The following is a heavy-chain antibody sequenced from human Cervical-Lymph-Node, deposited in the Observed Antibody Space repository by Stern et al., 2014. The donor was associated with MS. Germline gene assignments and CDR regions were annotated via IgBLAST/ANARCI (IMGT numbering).Heavy chain of an antibody. J-gene: IGHJ4*02. CDR3: ARLFRYASGWYPLNFDY. CDR2: LYWDDDK. Sequence: QVTLRESGPTLVKPTQTLTLTCTFSGFSLSTTLVGVGWIRQPPGKALEWLALLYWDDDKRYSPSLKSRLTITKDTSKNQVVLTMTNMDPMDTATYYCARLFRYASGWYPLNFDYWGQGYLVTVSS. CDR1: GFSLSTTLVG. D-gene: IGHD6-19*01. V-gene: IGHV2-5*02.